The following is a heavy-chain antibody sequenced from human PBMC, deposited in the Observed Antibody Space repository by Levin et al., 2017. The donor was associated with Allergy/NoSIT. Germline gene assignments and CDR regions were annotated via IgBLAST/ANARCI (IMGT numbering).Heavy chain of an antibody. D-gene: IGHD3-22*01. V-gene: IGHV1-3*01. CDR3: ARASHDSSGYYPH. CDR2: INAGNANT. CDR1: GYTFTSYA. Sequence: ASVKVSCKASGYTFTSYALHWVRQAPGQRLEWMGRINAGNANTKYLQKFQGRVTITRDTSASTAYMELSSLRSEDTAVYYCARASHDSSGYYPHWGQGTLVTVSS. J-gene: IGHJ4*02.